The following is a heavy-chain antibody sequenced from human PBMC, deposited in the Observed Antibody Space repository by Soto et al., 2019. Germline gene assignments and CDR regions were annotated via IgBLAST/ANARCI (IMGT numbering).Heavy chain of an antibody. J-gene: IGHJ6*02. CDR3: AKVDGRGGMDV. V-gene: IGHV3-23*01. Sequence: EVQLLESGGGLVQPGGSLRLSCAASGFTFSSYAMSWVRQAPGKGLEWVSRISSSGGSTYDADTVKGRFTISRDNSNNPLDLQMNSLRAGDTAIYYCAKVDGRGGMDVWGQGTTVTVSS. CDR1: GFTFSSYA. CDR2: ISSSGGST.